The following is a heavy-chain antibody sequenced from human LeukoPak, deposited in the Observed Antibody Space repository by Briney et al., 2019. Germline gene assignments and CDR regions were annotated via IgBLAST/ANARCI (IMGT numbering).Heavy chain of an antibody. CDR1: GFTVSSNY. CDR3: ARLAAAGTSRPDYGMDV. Sequence: GGSLRLSCAASGFTVSSNYMSWVRQAPGKGLEWVSVIYSGGSTYYADSVKGRFTISRDNSKNTLYLQMNSLRAEGTAVYYCARLAAAGTSRPDYGMDVWGQGTTVSVS. V-gene: IGHV3-66*04. CDR2: IYSGGST. J-gene: IGHJ6*02. D-gene: IGHD6-13*01.